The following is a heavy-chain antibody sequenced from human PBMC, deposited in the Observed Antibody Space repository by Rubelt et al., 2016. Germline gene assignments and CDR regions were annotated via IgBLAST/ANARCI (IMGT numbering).Heavy chain of an antibody. Sequence: TFSSYSMNWVRQAPGKGLEWVSYISSSSSTIYYADSVKGRFTISRDNAKNSLYLQMNSLRAEDTAVYYCAKDSATTGASVYYYYGMDVWGQGTTVTVSS. CDR2: ISSSSSTI. V-gene: IGHV3-48*04. CDR3: AKDSATTGASVYYYYGMDV. D-gene: IGHD1-1*01. CDR1: TFSSYS. J-gene: IGHJ6*02.